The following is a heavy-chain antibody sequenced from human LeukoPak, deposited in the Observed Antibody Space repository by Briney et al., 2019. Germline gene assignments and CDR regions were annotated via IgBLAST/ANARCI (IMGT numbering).Heavy chain of an antibody. Sequence: ASVKVSCKASGYTFTGYYMHWVRQAPGQGLEWMGWINPNSDDTHYAQKFQGRVTLTRDASISTAYMELTRLTSDDTAVYYCASEQLGGLGYWGQGTLVTVSS. CDR2: INPNSDDT. V-gene: IGHV1-2*02. CDR3: ASEQLGGLGY. J-gene: IGHJ4*02. D-gene: IGHD3-16*01. CDR1: GYTFTGYY.